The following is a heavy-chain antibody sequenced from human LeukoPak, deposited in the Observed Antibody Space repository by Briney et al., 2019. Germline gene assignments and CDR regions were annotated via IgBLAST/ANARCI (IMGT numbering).Heavy chain of an antibody. CDR2: IWYDGSNK. CDR3: ARDRTVYSSSWYSVGY. CDR1: GFTFSSYG. V-gene: IGHV3-33*01. D-gene: IGHD6-13*01. J-gene: IGHJ4*02. Sequence: GGSLRLSCAASGFTFSSYGMHWVRQAPGKGLEWVAVIWYDGSNKYYADSVKGRFTISGDNSKNTLYLQMNSLRAEDTAVYYCARDRTVYSSSWYSVGYWGQGTLVTVSS.